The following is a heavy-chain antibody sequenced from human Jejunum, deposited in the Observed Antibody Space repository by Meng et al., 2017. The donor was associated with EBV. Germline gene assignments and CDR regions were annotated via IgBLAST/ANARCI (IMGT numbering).Heavy chain of an antibody. CDR1: RGTVNSCNVN. Sequence: LQVSGPGWVHPPTALSLTSMVSRGTVNSCNVNWSLVREPPGKGLEWIVYSYYSGSTIYIPSRESRVTISLDTSKNQFSLKLSSMTVADTDVYYCAGLRYSGYYRAFDYWGQGALVTVSS. CDR2: SYYSGST. J-gene: IGHJ4*02. V-gene: IGHV4-61*01. CDR3: AGLRYSGYYRAFDY. D-gene: IGHD5-12*01.